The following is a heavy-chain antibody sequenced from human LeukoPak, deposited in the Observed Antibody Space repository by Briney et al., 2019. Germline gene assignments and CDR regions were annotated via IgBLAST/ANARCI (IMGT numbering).Heavy chain of an antibody. D-gene: IGHD2-2*01. CDR1: GFTFSTYG. V-gene: IGHV3-33*02. CDR2: IWYDGSIK. Sequence: GGSLRLSCAASGFTFSTYGMHWVRQAPGKGLEWVAVIWYDGSIKYYAGSAKGRFIISRDNSTNTLYLQMNSLRAEDTAVYYCARDRVVVPAAIHWFDPWGQGTLVTVSS. J-gene: IGHJ5*02. CDR3: ARDRVVVPAAIHWFDP.